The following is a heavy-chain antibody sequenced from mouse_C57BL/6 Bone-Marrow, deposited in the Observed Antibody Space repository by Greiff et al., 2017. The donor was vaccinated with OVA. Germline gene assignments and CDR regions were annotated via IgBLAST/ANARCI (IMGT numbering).Heavy chain of an antibody. CDR2: IHPNSGST. D-gene: IGHD1-1*01. CDR1: GYTFTSYW. Sequence: QVQLQQPGAELVKPGASVKLSCKASGYTFTSYWMHWVKQRPGQGLEWIGMIHPNSGSTNYNEKFKSKATLTVDKSSSTAYMQLSSLTSEDSAVYYWARDCTYGSSYVEFAYWGQGTLVTVSA. V-gene: IGHV1-64*01. J-gene: IGHJ3*01. CDR3: ARDCTYGSSYVEFAY.